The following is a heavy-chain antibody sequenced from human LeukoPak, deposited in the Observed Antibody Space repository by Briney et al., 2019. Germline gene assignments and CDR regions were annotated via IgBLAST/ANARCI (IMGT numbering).Heavy chain of an antibody. CDR1: GGSISSYY. CDR2: IYTSGST. V-gene: IGHV4-4*07. J-gene: IGHJ3*02. Sequence: SETLSLTCTVSGGSISSYYWSWIRQPPGKGLEWIGRIYTSGSTNYNPSLKSRVTMSVDTSKNQFSLKLSSVTAADTAVYYCARDSYYYDSSGYSSRRAFDIWGQGTMVTVSS. D-gene: IGHD3-22*01. CDR3: ARDSYYYDSSGYSSRRAFDI.